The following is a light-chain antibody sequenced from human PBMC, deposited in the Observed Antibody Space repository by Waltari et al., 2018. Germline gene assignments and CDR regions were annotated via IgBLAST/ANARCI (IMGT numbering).Light chain of an antibody. Sequence: EIVMTQSSATLSLSPGESATLFCRASQRLRSTFAWFQQKPGQPPRLLIYGTSTRAAGIPARFSGSVSGTDFSLTISNLQPEDFATYYCQQYDYWPWTFGQGTRVE. V-gene: IGKV3D-15*01. J-gene: IGKJ1*01. CDR3: QQYDYWPWT. CDR2: GTS. CDR1: QRLRST.